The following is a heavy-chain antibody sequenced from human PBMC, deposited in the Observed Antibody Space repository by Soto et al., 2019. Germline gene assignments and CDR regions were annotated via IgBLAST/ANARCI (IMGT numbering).Heavy chain of an antibody. D-gene: IGHD2-15*01. CDR1: GGSISSYY. V-gene: IGHV4-59*01. Sequence: SETLSLTCTVSGGSISSYYWSWIRQPPGKGLEWIGYIYYSGSTNYNPSLKSRVTISVDTSKNQFSLKLSSVTAADTAVYYCARVGEDCSGGSCYFAPYYYYYYMDVWDKGTTVTVSS. J-gene: IGHJ6*03. CDR2: IYYSGST. CDR3: ARVGEDCSGGSCYFAPYYYYYYMDV.